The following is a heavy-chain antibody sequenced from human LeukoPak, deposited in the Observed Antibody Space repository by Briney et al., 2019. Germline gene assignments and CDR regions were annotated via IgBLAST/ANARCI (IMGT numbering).Heavy chain of an antibody. CDR2: ISSSGSTI. CDR3: ARRGSVQAIDP. Sequence: GGSLRLSCAASGFTFSSYEMNWVRQAPGKGLEWVSYISSSGSTIYYADSVKGRFTISRDNAKNSLYLQMNSLRAEDTAVYYCARRGSVQAIDPWGQGTLVTVSS. D-gene: IGHD1-26*01. V-gene: IGHV3-48*03. J-gene: IGHJ5*02. CDR1: GFTFSSYE.